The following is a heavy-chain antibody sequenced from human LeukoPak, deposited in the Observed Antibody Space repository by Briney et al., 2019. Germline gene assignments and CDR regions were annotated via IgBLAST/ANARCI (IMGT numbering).Heavy chain of an antibody. CDR2: IIPILGIA. V-gene: IGHV1-69*04. CDR1: GGTFSSYA. J-gene: IGHJ4*02. D-gene: IGHD2-2*01. Sequence: SVKVSCKASGGTFSSYAISWVRQAPGQGLEWMGRIIPILGIANYAEKFQGRVTITADKSTSTAYMELSSLRSEDTAVYYCARESRTVVPAATIGFGLGDYWGQGTLVTVSS. CDR3: ARESRTVVPAATIGFGLGDY.